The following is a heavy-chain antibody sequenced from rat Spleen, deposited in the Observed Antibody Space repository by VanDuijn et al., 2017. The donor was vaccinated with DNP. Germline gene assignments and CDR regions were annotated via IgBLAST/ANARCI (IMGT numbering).Heavy chain of an antibody. J-gene: IGHJ3*01. Sequence: EVQLQESGPGLVKPSQSLSLTCSVTGHSITNSYRWNWIRKFPGKKLEWMGYINSAGNTRYNPSLKSRISVTRDISKNQFFLQVNSVTTEDTDTYYCASTQFSGDVNWFAYWGPGTLVTVSS. CDR1: GHSITNSYR. D-gene: IGHD1-1*01. CDR2: INSAGNT. CDR3: ASTQFSGDVNWFAY. V-gene: IGHV3-3*01.